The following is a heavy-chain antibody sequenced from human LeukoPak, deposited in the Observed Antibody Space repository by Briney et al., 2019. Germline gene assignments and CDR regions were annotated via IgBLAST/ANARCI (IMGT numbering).Heavy chain of an antibody. CDR1: GGTFSSYA. Sequence: GASVKVSCKASGGTFSSYAISWVRQAPGQGLEWMGGIIPIFGTANYAQKFQGRVTITADESTSTAYMELSSLRSEDTAVYYCARVRYSSVRNWFDPWGQGTLVTVSS. V-gene: IGHV1-69*13. J-gene: IGHJ5*02. CDR2: IIPIFGTA. D-gene: IGHD6-19*01. CDR3: ARVRYSSVRNWFDP.